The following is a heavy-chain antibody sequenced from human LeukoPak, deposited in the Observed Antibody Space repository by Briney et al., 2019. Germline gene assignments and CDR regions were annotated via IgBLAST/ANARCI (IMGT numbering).Heavy chain of an antibody. J-gene: IGHJ4*02. CDR2: IYYSGST. V-gene: IGHV4-39*07. CDR1: GGSISSSSYY. Sequence: SETLSLTCTVSGGSISSSSYYWGWIRQPPGKGLEWIGSIYYSGSTYYNPSLKSRVTISVDTSKNQFSLKLSSVTAADTAVYYCTISLRYDILTGYLNYWGQGTLVTVSS. CDR3: TISLRYDILTGYLNY. D-gene: IGHD3-9*01.